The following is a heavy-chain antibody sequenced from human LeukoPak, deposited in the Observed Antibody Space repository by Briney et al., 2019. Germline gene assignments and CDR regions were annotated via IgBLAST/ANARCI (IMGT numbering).Heavy chain of an antibody. Sequence: GGSLRLSCAASGFTFSSYWMHWVRQAPGKGLVWVSRINSDGSSTSYADSVKGRFTISRDNAKNTLYLQMNSLRAEDTAVYYCVRRGYSYALDAFDIWGQGTMVTVSS. CDR3: VRRGYSYALDAFDI. V-gene: IGHV3-74*01. CDR2: INSDGSST. CDR1: GFTFSSYW. D-gene: IGHD5-18*01. J-gene: IGHJ3*02.